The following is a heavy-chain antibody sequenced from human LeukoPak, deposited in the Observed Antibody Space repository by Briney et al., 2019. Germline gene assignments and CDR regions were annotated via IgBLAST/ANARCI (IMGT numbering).Heavy chain of an antibody. V-gene: IGHV1-24*01. D-gene: IGHD6-19*01. CDR2: FDPEDGET. J-gene: IGHJ3*02. Sequence: ASVKVSRKVSGYTLTELSMHWVRQAPGKGLEWMGGFDPEDGETIYAQKFQGRVTMTEDTSTDTAYMELSSLRSEDTAVYYCATERWSTGWFDAFDIWGQGTMVTVSS. CDR3: ATERWSTGWFDAFDI. CDR1: GYTLTELS.